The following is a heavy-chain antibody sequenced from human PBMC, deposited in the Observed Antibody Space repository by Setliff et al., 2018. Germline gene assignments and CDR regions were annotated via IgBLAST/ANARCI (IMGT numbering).Heavy chain of an antibody. CDR2: IYYTGIT. V-gene: IGHV4-39*02. D-gene: IGHD1-26*01. Sequence: PSETLSLTCTVSGDSINTPTYHWGWVRQPPGKGLEWIGLIYYTGITYYNPSVKSRVTISLDTSKNHFSLKLDSVTAADTALYYCARSPSSGAYWNPRPFYSDYWARGTLVTVSS. J-gene: IGHJ4*02. CDR3: ARSPSSGAYWNPRPFYSDY. CDR1: GDSINTPTYH.